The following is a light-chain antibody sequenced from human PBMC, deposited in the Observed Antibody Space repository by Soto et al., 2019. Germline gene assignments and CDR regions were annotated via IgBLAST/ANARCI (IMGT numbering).Light chain of an antibody. CDR3: QQYDNLPPYT. Sequence: DLQMTQSPSSLSASVGDRVTITCQASQDISNYLNWYQQKPGKAPKLLIYDASNLETGVPSRFSGSASGTDFTFTISSLQPEDIPTYYCQQYDNLPPYTFGQGTKLEIK. CDR2: DAS. J-gene: IGKJ2*01. V-gene: IGKV1-33*01. CDR1: QDISNY.